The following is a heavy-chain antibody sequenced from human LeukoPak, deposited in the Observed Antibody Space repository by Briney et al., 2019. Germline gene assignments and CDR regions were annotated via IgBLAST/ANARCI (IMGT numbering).Heavy chain of an antibody. V-gene: IGHV3-7*01. CDR3: ARAPEGSGRSYYFDY. D-gene: IGHD3-10*01. Sequence: PGGSLRLSCAASGFTFSSYWMSWVRQAPGKGLEWVANINQDGSEKYYEDSVNSRLTISRDNAKSSLNLQMNSLRAEYTAVYYCARAPEGSGRSYYFDYWGQGTLVTVSS. CDR2: INQDGSEK. CDR1: GFTFSSYW. J-gene: IGHJ4*02.